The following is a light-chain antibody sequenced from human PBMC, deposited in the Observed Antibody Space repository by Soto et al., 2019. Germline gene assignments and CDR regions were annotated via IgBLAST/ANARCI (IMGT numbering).Light chain of an antibody. CDR3: QSYDSSLGVV. CDR1: SSNIGAHFD. Sequence: QSVLTQPPSVSGAPGQRVTIPCTGSSSNIGAHFDVHWYQQLPGTAPKVLIHGDNNRPAGVPDRFSVSKSGTSASLAITGLQAEDEADYYCQSYDSSLGVVFGGGTQLTVL. V-gene: IGLV1-40*01. CDR2: GDN. J-gene: IGLJ3*02.